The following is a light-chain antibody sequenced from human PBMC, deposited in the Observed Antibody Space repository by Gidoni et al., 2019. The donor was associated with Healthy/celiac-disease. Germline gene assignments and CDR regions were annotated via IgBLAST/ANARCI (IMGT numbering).Light chain of an antibody. CDR3: QQDNSFPRT. V-gene: IGKV1-12*01. CDR1: QGSSSW. Sequence: DIQMIHSPSSVSASVGDRVTITCRASQGSSSWLAWYQPKPGNAPKLLIYAASSLHSRVPSRFSGSGSGTDFTLTIRSLQPEAFATYYCQQDNSFPRTFGGGTKVEIK. J-gene: IGKJ4*01. CDR2: AAS.